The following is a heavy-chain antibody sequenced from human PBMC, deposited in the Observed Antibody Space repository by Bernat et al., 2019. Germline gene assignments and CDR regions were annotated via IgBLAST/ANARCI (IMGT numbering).Heavy chain of an antibody. CDR2: RWYDGSNK. CDR3: ARDLSRYCSSTSCYPDY. V-gene: IGHV3-33*01. J-gene: IGHJ4*02. D-gene: IGHD2-2*01. Sequence: QVQLVESGGGVVQPGRSLRLSCAASGFTFSSYGMHWVRQAPGKGLEWVAVRWYDGSNKYYADSVKGRFTISRDNSKNTLYLQMNSLRAEDTAVYYCARDLSRYCSSTSCYPDYWGQGTLVTVSS. CDR1: GFTFSSYG.